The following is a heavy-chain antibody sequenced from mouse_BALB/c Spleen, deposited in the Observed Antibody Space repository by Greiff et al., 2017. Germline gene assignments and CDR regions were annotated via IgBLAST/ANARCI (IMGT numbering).Heavy chain of an antibody. CDR2: IYPGNSDT. D-gene: IGHD1-1*01. J-gene: IGHJ4*01. CDR1: GYTFTSYW. Sequence: EVQLQESGTVLARPGASVKMSCKASGYTFTSYWMHWVKQRPGQGLEWIGAIYPGNSDTSYNQKFKGKAKLTAVTSTSTAYMELSSLTNEDSAVYYCTRYPYYGSSFDAMDYWGQGTSVTVSS. V-gene: IGHV1-5*01. CDR3: TRYPYYGSSFDAMDY.